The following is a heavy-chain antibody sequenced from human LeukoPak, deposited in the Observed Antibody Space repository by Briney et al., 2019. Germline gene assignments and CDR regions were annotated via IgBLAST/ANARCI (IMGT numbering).Heavy chain of an antibody. Sequence: PGGSLRLSCAASGITFSNYWMHWVRQAPGKGLEWVSRINSDGSRITYADSVKGRFTISRDNAKNTLYLQMNGLRVEDTAVYYCASSPVITRDWGQGTLVTVSS. D-gene: IGHD3-22*01. CDR2: INSDGSRI. CDR3: ASSPVITRD. V-gene: IGHV3-74*01. J-gene: IGHJ4*02. CDR1: GITFSNYW.